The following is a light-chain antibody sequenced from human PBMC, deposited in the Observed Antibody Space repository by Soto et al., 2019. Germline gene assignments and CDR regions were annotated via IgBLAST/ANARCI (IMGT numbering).Light chain of an antibody. J-gene: IGLJ1*01. CDR1: SSDVGGYNY. CDR2: DVT. Sequence: QSALTQPASVSGSPGQSITISCTGTSSDVGGYNYVSWYQQHPGKAPRFVIYDVTNRPSGVSNRFSGSKSGNTASLTISGLQAEDEADYYCSSYTPSNTRQVVFGTGTKVTVL. V-gene: IGLV2-14*01. CDR3: SSYTPSNTRQVV.